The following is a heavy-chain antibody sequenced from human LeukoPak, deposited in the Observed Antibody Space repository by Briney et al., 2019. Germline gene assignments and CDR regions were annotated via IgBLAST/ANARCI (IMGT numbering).Heavy chain of an antibody. CDR2: IYSDVRRI. V-gene: IGHV3-74*03. J-gene: IGHJ4*02. Sequence: RGSLRLSCAASGFTFSDYWMHWVRQAPGKGLEWVARIYSDVRRIKYADSVKGRFTISRDNAKNTLYLQMNALRVEDTAVYYCATSPVISRDWGQGTLVTVSS. CDR1: GFTFSDYW. D-gene: IGHD2-21*01. CDR3: ATSPVISRD.